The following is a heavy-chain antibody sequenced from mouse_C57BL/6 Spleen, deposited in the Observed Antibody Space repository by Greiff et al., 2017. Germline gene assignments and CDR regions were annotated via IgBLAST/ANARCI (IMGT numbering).Heavy chain of an antibody. V-gene: IGHV1-76*01. D-gene: IGHD1-1*01. Sequence: VQLQESGAELVRPGASVKLSCKASGYTFTDYYINWVKQRPGQGLEWIARIYPGSGNTYYNEKFKGKATLTAEKSSSTAYMQLSSLTSEDSAVYFCAFYYYGSSSYYFDYWGQGTTLTVSS. CDR2: IYPGSGNT. CDR1: GYTFTDYY. CDR3: AFYYYGSSSYYFDY. J-gene: IGHJ2*01.